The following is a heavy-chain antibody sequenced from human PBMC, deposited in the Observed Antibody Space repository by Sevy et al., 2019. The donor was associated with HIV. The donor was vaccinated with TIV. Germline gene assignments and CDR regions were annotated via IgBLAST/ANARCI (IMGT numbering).Heavy chain of an antibody. CDR2: LSASGGTT. CDR3: AKDSYGGYGGGVFDY. J-gene: IGHJ4*02. Sequence: GGSLRLSCAASGFTFSSYVMSWVRQAPGKGLEWVSGLSASGGTTYYADSVKGRFTISRDNSKNTLYLQMNSLRAEDTAVDYCAKDSYGGYGGGVFDYWGQGTLVTVSS. V-gene: IGHV3-23*01. D-gene: IGHD4-17*01. CDR1: GFTFSSYV.